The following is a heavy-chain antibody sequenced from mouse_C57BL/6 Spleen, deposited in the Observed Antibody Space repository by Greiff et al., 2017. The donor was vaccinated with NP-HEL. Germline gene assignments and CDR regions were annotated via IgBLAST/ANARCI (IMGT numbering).Heavy chain of an antibody. CDR2: IYPGSGST. D-gene: IGHD1-1*01. CDR3: ARQYYGSRGNY. Sequence: QVQLQQSGAELVKPGASVKMSCKASGYTFTSYWITWVKQRPGQGLEWIGDIYPGSGSTNYNEKFKSKATLTVDTSSSTAYMQLSSLTSEDSAVYYCARQYYGSRGNYWGQGTTLTVSS. V-gene: IGHV1-55*01. J-gene: IGHJ2*01. CDR1: GYTFTSYW.